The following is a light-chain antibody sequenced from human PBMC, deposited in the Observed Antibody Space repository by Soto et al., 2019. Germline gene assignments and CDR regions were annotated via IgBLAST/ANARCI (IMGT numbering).Light chain of an antibody. CDR2: GAS. V-gene: IGKV3-20*01. CDR3: QQSYTTPPWT. J-gene: IGKJ1*01. CDR1: QSVSSSY. Sequence: EIVLTQSPGTLSLSPVERATLSCRASQSVSSSYLAWYQQKPGQAPRLLIYGASSRATGIPDRFSGSGSETDFTLTISSLQPEDFATYFCQQSYTTPPWTFGQGTKVDI.